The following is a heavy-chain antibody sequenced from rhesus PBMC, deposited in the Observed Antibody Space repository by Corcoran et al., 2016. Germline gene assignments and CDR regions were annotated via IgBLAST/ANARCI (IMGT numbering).Heavy chain of an antibody. CDR1: GFSFSDYY. D-gene: IGHD6-13*01. Sequence: EVQLVESGGGLAKPGGSLRLSCAASGFSFSDYYMYCVRQAPGKGLVWVSGIIYTGGSTYYADSVKGRFTIYKENAKNTLDLQMDSLRAEDTAVYYCAREGSSWSGGLDYWGQGVLVTVSS. CDR3: AREGSSWSGGLDY. V-gene: IGHV3S18*01. CDR2: IIYTGGST. J-gene: IGHJ4*01.